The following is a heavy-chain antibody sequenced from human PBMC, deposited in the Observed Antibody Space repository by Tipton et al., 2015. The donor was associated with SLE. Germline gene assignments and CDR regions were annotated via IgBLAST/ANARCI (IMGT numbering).Heavy chain of an antibody. CDR3: ARGGAGDSYWYFDL. D-gene: IGHD1-26*01. J-gene: IGHJ2*01. Sequence: SLRLSCAASGFTFDDYAMSWVRQAPGKGLEWVSGINWNGGSTSYADSVKGRFIISRDNAKKSLYLQMNGLRAEDTAVYYCARGGAGDSYWYFDLWGRGTLVTVSS. V-gene: IGHV3-20*04. CDR2: INWNGGST. CDR1: GFTFDDYA.